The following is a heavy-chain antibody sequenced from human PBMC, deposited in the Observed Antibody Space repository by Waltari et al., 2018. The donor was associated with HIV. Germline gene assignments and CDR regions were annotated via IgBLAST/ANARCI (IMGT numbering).Heavy chain of an antibody. V-gene: IGHV4-34*01. Sequence: QVQLQQWGAGLLKPSETLSLTCAAYGGSFSGYYWSWIRQPPGTGLGWIGEINHSGSTNYNPSLKSRVTISVDTSKNQFSLKLSSVTAADTAVYYCARHRHCSSTSCYGDWFDPWGQGTLVTVSS. J-gene: IGHJ5*02. CDR2: INHSGST. D-gene: IGHD2-2*01. CDR1: GGSFSGYY. CDR3: ARHRHCSSTSCYGDWFDP.